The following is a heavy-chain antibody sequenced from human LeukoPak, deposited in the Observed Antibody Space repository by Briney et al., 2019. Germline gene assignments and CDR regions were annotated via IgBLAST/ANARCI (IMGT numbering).Heavy chain of an antibody. J-gene: IGHJ4*02. CDR1: GYTFTSYA. Sequence: ASVKVSCKASGYTFTSYAMHWVRQAPGQRLEWMGWMNAGNGNTKYSQKFQGRVTITRDTSASTAYMELSSLRSEDTAVYYCARGPPYSYGYEEFDYWGQGTLVTVSS. CDR3: ARGPPYSYGYEEFDY. D-gene: IGHD5-18*01. V-gene: IGHV1-3*01. CDR2: MNAGNGNT.